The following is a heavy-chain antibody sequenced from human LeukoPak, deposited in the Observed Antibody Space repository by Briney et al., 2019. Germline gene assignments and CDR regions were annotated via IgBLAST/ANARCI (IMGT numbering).Heavy chain of an antibody. V-gene: IGHV3-23*01. CDR3: ARGLQGYYDSLTGYYRGRYYFDY. CDR1: GFTFSVYY. D-gene: IGHD3-9*01. CDR2: ITGSGSGS. J-gene: IGHJ4*02. Sequence: GGSLRLSCAASGFTFSVYYMSWIRQAPGKGLEWVSVITGSGSGSDYADSVKGRFTISRDNSQNTVHLQMNSLRAEDTAVYYCARGLQGYYDSLTGYYRGRYYFDYWAREPWSPSPQ.